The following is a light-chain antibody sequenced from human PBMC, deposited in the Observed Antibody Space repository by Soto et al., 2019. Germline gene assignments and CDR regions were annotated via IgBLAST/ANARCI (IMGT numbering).Light chain of an antibody. CDR1: ISDVGAYNY. V-gene: IGLV2-14*01. Sequence: QSALTQPASVSGSPGQSITISCTGTISDVGAYNYVSWYQQHPGKAPKLMIYEVSNRPSGVSNRFSGSKSGNTASLTISGLQADDEADYYCSSYTSSSTLVFGGGTKVTVL. CDR3: SSYTSSSTLV. J-gene: IGLJ2*01. CDR2: EVS.